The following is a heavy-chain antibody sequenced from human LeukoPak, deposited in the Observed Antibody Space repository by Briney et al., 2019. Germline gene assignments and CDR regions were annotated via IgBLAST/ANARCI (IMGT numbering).Heavy chain of an antibody. CDR1: GYTFTGYY. CDR2: IKPNSGGT. D-gene: IGHD3-3*01. J-gene: IGHJ4*02. Sequence: ASVKVSCKASGYTFTGYYMHWVRQAPGPALEWMGWIKPNSGGTNYAQKFHGRVTMTRDTSISTAYMEMSRLRADDTAVYYCARDFWSGLRYYFDYWGQGTLVTVSS. V-gene: IGHV1-2*02. CDR3: ARDFWSGLRYYFDY.